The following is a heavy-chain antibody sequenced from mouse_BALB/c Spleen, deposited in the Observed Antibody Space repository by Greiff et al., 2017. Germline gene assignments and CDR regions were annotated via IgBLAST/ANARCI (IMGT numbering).Heavy chain of an antibody. CDR2: IYPGDGDT. CDR1: GYAFSSYW. J-gene: IGHJ2*01. CDR3: ARWGYDY. D-gene: IGHD2-2*01. Sequence: QVQLQQSGAELVRPGSSVKISCKASGYAFSSYWMNWVKQRPGQGLEWIGQIYPGDGDTNYNGKFKGKATLTADKSSSTVYMQVSSLTSEDSAVYCCARWGYDYWGRGTTLTVSS. V-gene: IGHV1-80*01.